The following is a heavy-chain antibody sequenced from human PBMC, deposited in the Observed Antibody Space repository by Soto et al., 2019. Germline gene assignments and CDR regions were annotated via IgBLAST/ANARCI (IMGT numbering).Heavy chain of an antibody. CDR2: IYYSGTT. CDR3: ARNPDVYDSSGNHPGLYF. CDR1: GGSVRTDRYF. V-gene: IGHV4-39*02. D-gene: IGHD3-22*01. Sequence: PSGTLPVTCAFSGGSVRTDRYFWGWVRPPPGKGLGWVGSIYYSGTTYYNPSVKSRVTTSVDTSKNHVSLRLTSVTAADTAVYYCARNPDVYDSSGNHPGLYFWGQGTLVTVSS. J-gene: IGHJ4*02.